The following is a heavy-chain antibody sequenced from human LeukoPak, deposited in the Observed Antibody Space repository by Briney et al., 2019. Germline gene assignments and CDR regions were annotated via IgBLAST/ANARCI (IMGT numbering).Heavy chain of an antibody. CDR3: TRDPEWGVWFDS. Sequence: GGSLRLSCAASGFTFSNYIMNLVRQAPGKGLEWVSYISSDSRTIYYADSVKGRFTISRDNAKNSLYLQMNSLRAEDTAVYYCTRDPEWGVWFDSWGQGTLVTVSS. CDR1: GFTFSNYI. J-gene: IGHJ5*01. CDR2: ISSDSRTI. V-gene: IGHV3-48*01. D-gene: IGHD3-3*01.